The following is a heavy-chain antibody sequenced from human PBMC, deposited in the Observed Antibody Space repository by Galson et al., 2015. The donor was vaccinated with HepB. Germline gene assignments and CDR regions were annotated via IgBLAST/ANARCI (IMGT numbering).Heavy chain of an antibody. Sequence: SVKVSCKASGYTFTGYFMHWVRQAPGQGLEWMGWINPHSGGTNYAQKFQGWVTMTRDTSISTAYMELSRLRSDDTAVYYCARVTNYDFWSDYSPYGMDVWGQGTTVTVSS. J-gene: IGHJ6*02. CDR2: INPHSGGT. V-gene: IGHV1-2*04. CDR3: ARVTNYDFWSDYSPYGMDV. D-gene: IGHD3-3*01. CDR1: GYTFTGYF.